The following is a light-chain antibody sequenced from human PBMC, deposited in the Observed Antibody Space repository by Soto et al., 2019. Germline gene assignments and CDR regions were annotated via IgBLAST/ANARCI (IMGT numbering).Light chain of an antibody. CDR1: QNINSW. J-gene: IGKJ2*01. Sequence: PSTLAPGDRVTITCRASQNINSWLAWYQQKPGKAPNLLIYEASNLESGVPSRFSGSASGTEFTLTISSLQPDDFATYYCQHYKQYPYTFGQGTKLEIK. CDR2: EAS. CDR3: QHYKQYPYT. V-gene: IGKV1-5*03.